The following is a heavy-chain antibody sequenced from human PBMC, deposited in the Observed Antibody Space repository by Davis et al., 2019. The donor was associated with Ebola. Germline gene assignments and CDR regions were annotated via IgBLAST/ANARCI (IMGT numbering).Heavy chain of an antibody. V-gene: IGHV4-4*02. Sequence: MPSETLSLTCAVSGGSISSSNWWSWVRQPPGKGLEWIGEIYHSGSTNYNPSLKSRVTMSVDKSKNQFSLKLSSVTAADTAVYYCARDLSDFWSGYYGDYGMDVWGQGTTVTVSS. D-gene: IGHD3-3*01. CDR1: GGSISSSNW. CDR2: IYHSGST. CDR3: ARDLSDFWSGYYGDYGMDV. J-gene: IGHJ6*02.